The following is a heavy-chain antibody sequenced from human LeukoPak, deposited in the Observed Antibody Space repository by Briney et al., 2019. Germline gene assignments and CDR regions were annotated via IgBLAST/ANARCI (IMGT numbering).Heavy chain of an antibody. CDR2: IYYSGST. CDR1: GGSIGSSSYY. Sequence: PSETLSLTCTVSGGSIGSSSYYWGWIRQPPGKGLEWIGYIYYSGSTNYNPSLKSRVTISVDTSKNQFSLKLSSVTAADTAVYYCARRDGETDAFDIWGQGTMVTVSS. V-gene: IGHV4-61*05. D-gene: IGHD3-10*01. J-gene: IGHJ3*02. CDR3: ARRDGETDAFDI.